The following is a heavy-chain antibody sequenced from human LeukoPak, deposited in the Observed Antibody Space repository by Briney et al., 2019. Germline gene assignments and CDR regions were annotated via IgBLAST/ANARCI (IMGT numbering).Heavy chain of an antibody. Sequence: PSQTLSLTCTVSGGSISSGGYYWSWIRQHPGKGLEWIVYIYYRGSTYYNPSLKSRVTISVDTSKNQFSLKLSSVTAADTAVYYCARDTPYCSGGSCYSGGNLDYWGQGTLVTVSS. J-gene: IGHJ4*02. CDR1: GGSISSGGYY. D-gene: IGHD2-15*01. V-gene: IGHV4-31*03. CDR2: IYYRGST. CDR3: ARDTPYCSGGSCYSGGNLDY.